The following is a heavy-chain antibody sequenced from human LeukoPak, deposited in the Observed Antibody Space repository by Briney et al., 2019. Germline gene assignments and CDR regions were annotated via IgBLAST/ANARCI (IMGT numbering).Heavy chain of an antibody. V-gene: IGHV1-46*01. CDR1: GYTFTSYY. CDR3: ARGRGTAMVTSN. CDR2: INPSGGST. J-gene: IGHJ4*02. D-gene: IGHD5-18*01. Sequence: ASVKVSCKASGYTFTSYYMHWVRQAPGQGLEWMGIINPSGGSTSYAQKFQGRVTMTRDTSISTAYMELSRLRSDDTAVYYCARGRGTAMVTSNWGQGTLVTVSS.